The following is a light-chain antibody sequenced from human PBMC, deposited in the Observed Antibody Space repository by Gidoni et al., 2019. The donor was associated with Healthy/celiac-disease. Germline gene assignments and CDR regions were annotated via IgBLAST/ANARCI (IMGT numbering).Light chain of an antibody. J-gene: IGLJ3*02. CDR1: SSDVGGYNY. CDR2: DVS. Sequence: QSALTQPRSLSRAPGQSVTISCTGTSSDVGGYNYVSWYQQHPGKAPKLMIYDVSKRPSGVPDRFSGSKSGNTASLTISGLQAEDEADYYCCSYAGSYSWVFGGGTKLTVL. V-gene: IGLV2-11*01. CDR3: CSYAGSYSWV.